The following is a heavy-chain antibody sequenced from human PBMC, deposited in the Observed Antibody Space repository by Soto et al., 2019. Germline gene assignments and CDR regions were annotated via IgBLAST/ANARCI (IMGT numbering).Heavy chain of an antibody. Sequence: EVKLLESGGGLVQPGGSLRLSCAASGFTFTTYSMSWVRQAPGKGLEWVAHITATGGTTYYAYSVKGRFTISRDTSSNTLYLQMNSLRAEDTALYYCAKCMQAYWNYDAHHIWGQGTMVTVSS. CDR1: GFTFTTYS. V-gene: IGHV3-23*01. CDR2: ITATGGTT. CDR3: AKCMQAYWNYDAHHI. D-gene: IGHD1-7*01. J-gene: IGHJ3*02.